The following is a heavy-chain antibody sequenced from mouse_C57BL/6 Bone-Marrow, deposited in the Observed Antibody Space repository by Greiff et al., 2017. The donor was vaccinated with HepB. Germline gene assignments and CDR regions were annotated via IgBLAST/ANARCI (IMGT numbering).Heavy chain of an antibody. CDR1: GFSLTSYG. V-gene: IGHV2-5*01. D-gene: IGHD1-1*01. CDR3: AKNGSSRYYYAMDY. J-gene: IGHJ4*01. Sequence: QVHVKQSGPGLVQPSQSLSITCTVSGFSLTSYGVHWVRQSPGKGLEWLGVIWRGGSTDYNAAFMSRLSITKDNSKSQVFFKMNSLQADDTAIYYCAKNGSSRYYYAMDYWGQGTSVTVSS. CDR2: IWRGGST.